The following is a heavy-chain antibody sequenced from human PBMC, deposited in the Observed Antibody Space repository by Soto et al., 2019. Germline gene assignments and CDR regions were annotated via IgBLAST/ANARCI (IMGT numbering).Heavy chain of an antibody. D-gene: IGHD3-22*01. Sequence: ASVKVSCKASGYTFTSYGISWVRRAPGQGLEWMGWISAYNGNTNYAQKLQGRVTMTTDTSTSTAYMELRSLRSDDTAVYYCARDLRLNRSFTYYDTSGYPFDYWGQGPLVTAPQ. CDR1: GYTFTSYG. CDR3: ARDLRLNRSFTYYDTSGYPFDY. CDR2: ISAYNGNT. J-gene: IGHJ4*02. V-gene: IGHV1-18*01.